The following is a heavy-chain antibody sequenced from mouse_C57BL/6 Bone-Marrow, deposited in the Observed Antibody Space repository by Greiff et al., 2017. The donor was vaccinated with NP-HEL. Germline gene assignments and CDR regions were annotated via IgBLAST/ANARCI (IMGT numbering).Heavy chain of an antibody. Sequence: EVKLQESGPGLVKPSQSLSLTCSVTGYSITSGYYWNWIRQFPGNKLEWMGYISYDGSNHYNPSLKNRISITRDTSKNQFFLKLNSVTTEDTATYYCARDKTGTYPYWYFDVWGTGTTVTVSS. J-gene: IGHJ1*03. CDR2: ISYDGSN. CDR3: ARDKTGTYPYWYFDV. D-gene: IGHD4-1*01. CDR1: GYSITSGYY. V-gene: IGHV3-6*01.